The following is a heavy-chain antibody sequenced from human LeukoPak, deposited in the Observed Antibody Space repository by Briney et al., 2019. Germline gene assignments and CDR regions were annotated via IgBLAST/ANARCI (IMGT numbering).Heavy chain of an antibody. Sequence: GASVKVSCKASGYTFTSYGISWVRQAPGQGLEWMGWISAYNGNTNYAQKLQGRVTMTTDTSTSTAYVELRSLRSDDTAVYYCARVRWLLVNYFDYWGQGTLVTVSS. CDR1: GYTFTSYG. CDR3: ARVRWLLVNYFDY. D-gene: IGHD2-15*01. CDR2: ISAYNGNT. J-gene: IGHJ4*02. V-gene: IGHV1-18*01.